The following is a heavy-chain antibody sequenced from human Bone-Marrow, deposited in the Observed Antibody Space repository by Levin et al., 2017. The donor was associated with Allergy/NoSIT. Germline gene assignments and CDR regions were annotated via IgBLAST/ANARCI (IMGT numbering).Heavy chain of an antibody. CDR3: ARDWKPYSSSWNDAFDI. J-gene: IGHJ3*02. D-gene: IGHD6-13*01. Sequence: ASVKVSCKASGYTFTSYAMHWVRQAPGQRLEWMGWINAGNGNTKYSQKFQGRVTITRDTSASTAYMELSSLRSEDTAVYYCARDWKPYSSSWNDAFDIWGQGTMVTVSS. CDR2: INAGNGNT. V-gene: IGHV1-3*01. CDR1: GYTFTSYA.